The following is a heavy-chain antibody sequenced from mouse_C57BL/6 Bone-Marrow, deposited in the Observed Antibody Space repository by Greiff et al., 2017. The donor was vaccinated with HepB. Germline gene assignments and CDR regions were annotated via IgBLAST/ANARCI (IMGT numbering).Heavy chain of an antibody. CDR3: TRGKGYDGSRGYWYFDV. D-gene: IGHD1-1*01. Sequence: EVKLMESGEGLVKPGGSLKLSCAASGFTFSSYAMSWVRQTPEKRLEWVAYISSGGDYIYYADTVKGRFTISRDNARNTLYLQMSSLKSEDTAMYYCTRGKGYDGSRGYWYFDVWGTGTTVTVSS. CDR2: ISSGGDYI. J-gene: IGHJ1*03. CDR1: GFTFSSYA. V-gene: IGHV5-9-1*02.